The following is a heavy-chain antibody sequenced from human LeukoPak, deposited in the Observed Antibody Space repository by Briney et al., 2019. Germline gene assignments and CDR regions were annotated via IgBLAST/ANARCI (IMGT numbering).Heavy chain of an antibody. CDR3: ARAWASKGGYYYYGMDV. J-gene: IGHJ6*02. D-gene: IGHD3-16*01. Sequence: AGRSLRLSCAASGFTFSSYGMHWVRQAPGKGLEWVAVISYDGSNKYYADSVKGRFTISRDNSKNTLYLQMNSLRAEDTAVYYCARAWASKGGYYYYGMDVWGQGTTVTVSS. CDR1: GFTFSSYG. CDR2: ISYDGSNK. V-gene: IGHV3-30*03.